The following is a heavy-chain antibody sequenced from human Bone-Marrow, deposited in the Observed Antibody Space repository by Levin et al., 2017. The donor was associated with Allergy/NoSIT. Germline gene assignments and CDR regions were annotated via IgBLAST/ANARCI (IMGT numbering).Heavy chain of an antibody. Sequence: GGSLRLSCAASGFTFSSYAMSWVRQAPGKGLEWVSSISGSGTITHYAESVKGRFTISRDISKNMLHLQMNSLRAEDTAIYFCAKEGLAVAGYYFDSWGQGTLVTVS. J-gene: IGHJ4*02. CDR2: ISGSGTIT. D-gene: IGHD6-19*01. V-gene: IGHV3-23*01. CDR1: GFTFSSYA. CDR3: AKEGLAVAGYYFDS.